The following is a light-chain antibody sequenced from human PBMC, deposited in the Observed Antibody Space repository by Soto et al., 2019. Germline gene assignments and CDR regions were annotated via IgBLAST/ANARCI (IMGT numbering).Light chain of an antibody. CDR1: QSVSSSY. CDR3: QQYNNSLWT. J-gene: IGKJ1*01. CDR2: GAS. Sequence: EIVFTQSPGTLSLSPGERATLSCRASQSVSSSYLAWYQQKPGQAPRLLVYGASIRATGIPDRFSGSGSQTDFTLTISRLEPEDFVVYYCQQYNNSLWTFGQGTKVDIK. V-gene: IGKV3-20*01.